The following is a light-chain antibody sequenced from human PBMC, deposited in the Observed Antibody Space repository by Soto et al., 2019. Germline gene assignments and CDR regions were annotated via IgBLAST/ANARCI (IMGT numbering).Light chain of an antibody. Sequence: EIVMTQSPATLSVSPGEGATLSCRASQSVSGNLAWYQQKPGQAPRLLIYGASTRATGTPARFSGSGSGTEFTLTISSLQSEDFAVYYCQQCNNWPRTFGQGTKLEIK. CDR1: QSVSGN. J-gene: IGKJ2*01. CDR3: QQCNNWPRT. CDR2: GAS. V-gene: IGKV3-15*01.